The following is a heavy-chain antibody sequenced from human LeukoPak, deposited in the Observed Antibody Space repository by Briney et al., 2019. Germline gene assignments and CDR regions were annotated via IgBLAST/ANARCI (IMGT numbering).Heavy chain of an antibody. Sequence: ASVKVSCMASGYTFSSYGISWVRQAPGQGLEWMGWITVYNGNTNFAQKVQGRVTMTTDTSTSTAYMELRSLRSDDTAVYYCARIIVGATTWAFDYWGQGALVTVSS. CDR1: GYTFSSYG. J-gene: IGHJ4*02. V-gene: IGHV1-18*01. D-gene: IGHD1-26*01. CDR2: ITVYNGNT. CDR3: ARIIVGATTWAFDY.